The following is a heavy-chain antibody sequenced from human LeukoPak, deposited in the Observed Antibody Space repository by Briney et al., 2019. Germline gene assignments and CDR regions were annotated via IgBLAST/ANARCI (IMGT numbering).Heavy chain of an antibody. Sequence: GGSLRLSCAASGFTVSSNYMSWVRQAPGKRLEWVSVIYSGGSTYYADSVKGRFTISRDNSKNTLYLQMNSLRAEDTAVYYCARVNSPYIAAAAGYYWGQGTLVTVSS. CDR3: ARVNSPYIAAAAGYY. V-gene: IGHV3-66*01. D-gene: IGHD6-13*01. CDR2: IYSGGST. CDR1: GFTVSSNY. J-gene: IGHJ4*02.